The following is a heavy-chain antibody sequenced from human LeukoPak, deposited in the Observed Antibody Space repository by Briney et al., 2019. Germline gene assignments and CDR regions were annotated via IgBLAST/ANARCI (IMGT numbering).Heavy chain of an antibody. V-gene: IGHV4-39*07. CDR1: GGSISSSSYY. J-gene: IGHJ4*02. CDR3: ARDARDGYSYGYVLDY. D-gene: IGHD5-18*01. CDR2: IYYSGST. Sequence: PSETLSLTCTVSGGSISSSSYYWGWIRQPPGKGLEWIGSIYYSGSTYYNPSLKSRVTTSVDTSKNQFSLKLSSVTAADTAVYYCARDARDGYSYGYVLDYWGQGTLVTVSS.